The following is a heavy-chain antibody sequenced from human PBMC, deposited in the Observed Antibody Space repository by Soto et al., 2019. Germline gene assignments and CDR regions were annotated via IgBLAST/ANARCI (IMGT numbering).Heavy chain of an antibody. CDR1: GFTFSSYA. J-gene: IGHJ4*02. CDR3: AKGPRWGAAAGTYFDY. Sequence: GGSLRLSCAASGFTFSSYAMSWVRQAPGKGLEWVSAISGSGGSTYYADSVKGRFTISRDNSKNTLYLQMNSLRAEDTAVYYCAKGPRWGAAAGTYFDYWGQGTLVTVSS. V-gene: IGHV3-23*01. CDR2: ISGSGGST. D-gene: IGHD6-13*01.